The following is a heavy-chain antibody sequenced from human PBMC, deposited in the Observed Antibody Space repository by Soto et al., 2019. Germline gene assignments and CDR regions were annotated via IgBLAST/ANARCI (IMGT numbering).Heavy chain of an antibody. Sequence: QVQLVESGGGVVQPGRSLRLSCAASGFTFSSYGMHWVRQAPGKGLEWVAVIWYDGSNKYYADSVKGRFTISRDNSKNTLHLQMNSLRAEDTAVFYCSRDDDSSCYARYHFDYWGQGTLGTVSS. D-gene: IGHD3-22*01. J-gene: IGHJ4*02. CDR2: IWYDGSNK. CDR1: GFTFSSYG. CDR3: SRDDDSSCYARYHFDY. V-gene: IGHV3-33*01.